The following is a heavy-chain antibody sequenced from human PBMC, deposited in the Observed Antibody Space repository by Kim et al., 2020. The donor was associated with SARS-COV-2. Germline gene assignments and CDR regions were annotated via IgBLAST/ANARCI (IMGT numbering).Heavy chain of an antibody. CDR1: GYSISSGYY. D-gene: IGHD6-13*01. CDR3: AREKNKYSSSPDACDI. CDR2: IYHSGST. J-gene: IGHJ3*02. Sequence: SETLSLTCTVSGYSISSGYYWGWIRQPPGKGLEWIGSIYHSGSTYYNPSLKSRVTISVDTSKNQFSLKLSSVTAADTAVYYCAREKNKYSSSPDACDIWG. V-gene: IGHV4-38-2*02.